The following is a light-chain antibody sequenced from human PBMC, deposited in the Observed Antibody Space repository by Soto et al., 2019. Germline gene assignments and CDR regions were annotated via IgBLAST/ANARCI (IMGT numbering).Light chain of an antibody. V-gene: IGKV1-12*01. CDR2: AAS. J-gene: IGKJ4*01. CDR3: QQANSFPPT. Sequence: DIQMTQSPSSVSASVGDRVTITCRASQDISNWLAWYQQKPGKAPKLLIYAASLLQSGVPSRFSGSGSGTDFTLTISSLQPEDFATYYCQQANSFPPTFGGGTKVEIK. CDR1: QDISNW.